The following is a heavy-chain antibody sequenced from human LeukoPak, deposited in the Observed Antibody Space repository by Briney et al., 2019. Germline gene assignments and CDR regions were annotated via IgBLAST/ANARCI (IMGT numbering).Heavy chain of an antibody. CDR2: INHSGST. V-gene: IGHV4-34*01. Sequence: SETLSLTCAVYGGSFSGYYWSWIRQPPGKGLEWIGEINHSGSTNYNPSLKSRVTISVDTSKNQFSLKLSSVTAADTAVYYCARLRGYSYGYHNYCGQGTLVTVSS. J-gene: IGHJ4*02. CDR1: GGSFSGYY. D-gene: IGHD5-18*01. CDR3: ARLRGYSYGYHNY.